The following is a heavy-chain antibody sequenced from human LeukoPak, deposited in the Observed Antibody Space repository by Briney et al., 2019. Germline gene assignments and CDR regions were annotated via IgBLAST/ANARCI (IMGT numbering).Heavy chain of an antibody. D-gene: IGHD3-16*01. Sequence: PGGSLGLSCAASGFTFSSYEMNWVRQAPGKGLEWVSYISSSGSIIYYADSVKGRFTISRDSAENSLYLQMNSLRAEDTAVYYCARGGFRAAPFDYWGQGTLVTVSS. J-gene: IGHJ4*02. CDR1: GFTFSSYE. V-gene: IGHV3-48*03. CDR2: ISSSGSII. CDR3: ARGGFRAAPFDY.